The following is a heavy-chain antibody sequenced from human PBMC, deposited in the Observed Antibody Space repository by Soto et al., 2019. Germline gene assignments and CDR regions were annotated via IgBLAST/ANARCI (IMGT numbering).Heavy chain of an antibody. D-gene: IGHD5-12*01. Sequence: EVQLVASGGGLVKPGGSLRLSCAASGFTFSSYSMNWVRQAPGKGLEWVSSISSSSSYIYYADSVKGLFTIARDNAKNALYVQMNSLRAEDTAVYYCARSYGGYEPPYGMDVWGQGTTVTVSS. CDR3: ARSYGGYEPPYGMDV. CDR1: GFTFSSYS. V-gene: IGHV3-21*01. J-gene: IGHJ6*02. CDR2: ISSSSSYI.